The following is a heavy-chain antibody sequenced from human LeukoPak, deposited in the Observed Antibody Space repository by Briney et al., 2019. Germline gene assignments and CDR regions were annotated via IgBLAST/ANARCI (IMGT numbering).Heavy chain of an antibody. V-gene: IGHV1-2*02. CDR1: GFTFTSYY. CDR3: VREGNELLSKNFDY. Sequence: ASVKVSCKASGFTFTSYYIHWVRQAPGQGLEWMGYINPHSRRTNSPQKFQGRVTMTTDTSISAAYMELSSLISDDTGMYYCVREGNELLSKNFDYWGQGTLVTVSS. CDR2: INPHSRRT. D-gene: IGHD2-21*02. J-gene: IGHJ4*02.